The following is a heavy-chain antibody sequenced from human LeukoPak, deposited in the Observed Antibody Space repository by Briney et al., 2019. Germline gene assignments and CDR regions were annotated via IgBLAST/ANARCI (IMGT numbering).Heavy chain of an antibody. V-gene: IGHV5-51*01. J-gene: IGHJ4*02. CDR2: IYPGDSDT. D-gene: IGHD1-1*01. Sequence: GESLKISCKASGYIFTTYWIGWVREMPGKGLECMGIIYPGDSDTRYSPSFQGQVTISADKSISTAYLQWSSLKASDTAMYYCARLGQLALYYFDYWGQGTLVTVSS. CDR1: GYIFTTYW. CDR3: ARLGQLALYYFDY.